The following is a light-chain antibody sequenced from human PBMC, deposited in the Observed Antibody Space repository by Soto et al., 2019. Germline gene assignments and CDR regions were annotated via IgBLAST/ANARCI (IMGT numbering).Light chain of an antibody. CDR1: ESISGY. CDR3: QQSYSSPT. V-gene: IGKV1-39*01. CDR2: TTS. J-gene: IGKJ4*01. Sequence: DIQMTQSPSSLSASVGDRVTITCRASESISGYLNWYHQKPGEAPKLLIYTTSTLQSGVPSRFSGSGSGTDFTLTISILQSEDFATYYCQQSYSSPTFGGGTKVEIK.